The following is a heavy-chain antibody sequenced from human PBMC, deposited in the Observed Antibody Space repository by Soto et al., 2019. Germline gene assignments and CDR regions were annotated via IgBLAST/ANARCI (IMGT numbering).Heavy chain of an antibody. V-gene: IGHV1-58*01. J-gene: IGHJ6*02. CDR3: ARVRNNNDKRLDV. CDR2: IVVGSGNT. Sequence: SVKVSCKASGFTFTSSAVQWVRQARGQRLEWIGWIVVGSGNTNYAQKFQERVTISRDTSTHTLFLDMKSLRLDDSAVYFCARVRNNNDKRLDVWGQGTTVTVSS. D-gene: IGHD1-1*01. CDR1: GFTFTSSA.